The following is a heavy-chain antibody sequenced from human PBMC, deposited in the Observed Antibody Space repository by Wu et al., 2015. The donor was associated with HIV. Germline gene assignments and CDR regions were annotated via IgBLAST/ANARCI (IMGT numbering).Heavy chain of an antibody. CDR2: IIPFSGKI. CDR3: ARISGTYSDS. V-gene: IGHV1-69*12. CDR1: GDTFSSYA. Sequence: QVQLVQSGAEVKKPGSSVKVSCTASGDTFSSYAVSWVRQAPGQGLDWMGGIIPFSGKIFYAQKFQSRITITADDSTSTAYMELSSLTSDDTALYFCARISGTYSDSWGQGTLVTVSS. D-gene: IGHD3-10*01. J-gene: IGHJ4*02.